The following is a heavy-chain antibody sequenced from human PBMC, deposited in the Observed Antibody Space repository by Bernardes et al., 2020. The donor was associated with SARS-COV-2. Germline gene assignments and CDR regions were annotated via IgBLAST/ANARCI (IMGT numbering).Heavy chain of an antibody. CDR3: ARLKVLRHFDWSLSGQEFTFLP. V-gene: IGHV4-39*01. CDR2: TSNDMNN. D-gene: IGHD3-9*01. CDR1: GSSITNASYR. Sequence: SEPLPLSCSASGSSITNASYRWGWIRQPPGKGLEWIGCTSNDMNNSYTPYLRSSVTISADTSANQFPLKLTSVTAADTAVYFCARLKVLRHFDWSLSGQEFTFLPWGQGTLVTVSS. J-gene: IGHJ5*02.